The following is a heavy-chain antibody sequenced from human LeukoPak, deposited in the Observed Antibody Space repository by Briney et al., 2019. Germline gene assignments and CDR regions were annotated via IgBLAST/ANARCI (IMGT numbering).Heavy chain of an antibody. D-gene: IGHD3-22*01. J-gene: IGHJ3*02. CDR2: IWYDGTNR. V-gene: IGHV3-33*01. Sequence: GGSLRLSCAASGFTLSSHGIHWVRQAPGKGLEWVAVIWYDGTNRYYVDSARGRFTISRDNSKNTLYLQMNSLRAEHTAVYYCARGGHDYYDRSGYYYMSAFDIWGQGTMVTVSS. CDR1: GFTLSSHG. CDR3: ARGGHDYYDRSGYYYMSAFDI.